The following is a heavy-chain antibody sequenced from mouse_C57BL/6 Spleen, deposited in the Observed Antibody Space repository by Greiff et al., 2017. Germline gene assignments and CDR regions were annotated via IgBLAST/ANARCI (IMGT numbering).Heavy chain of an antibody. CDR3: ASGDGGYFDD. D-gene: IGHD2-13*01. CDR1: GYTFTTYW. V-gene: IGHV1-7*01. CDR2: VNPCSGYT. J-gene: IGHJ1*03. Sequence: VQLQQSGAELAKPGASVKLSCKASGYTFTTYWMHWVKQRPGQGLEWIGYVNPCSGYTKYNQKFKDKATLTADKSSSTAYLQLTGLTYDDSAAYYCASGDGGYFDDWGTGTTLTVSS.